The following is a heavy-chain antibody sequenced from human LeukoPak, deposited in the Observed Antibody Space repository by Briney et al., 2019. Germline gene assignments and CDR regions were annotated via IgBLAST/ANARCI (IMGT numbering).Heavy chain of an antibody. V-gene: IGHV3-30-3*01. CDR1: GFTFSSYA. Sequence: GGSLRLPCAASGFTFSSYAMHWVRQAPGKGLEWVAVISYDGSDKYYADSVKGRFTISRDNSKNTLYLQMNSLRAEDTAVYYCARGFGLGPYGETGDYWGQGTLVTVSS. D-gene: IGHD4-17*01. CDR3: ARGFGLGPYGETGDY. CDR2: ISYDGSDK. J-gene: IGHJ4*02.